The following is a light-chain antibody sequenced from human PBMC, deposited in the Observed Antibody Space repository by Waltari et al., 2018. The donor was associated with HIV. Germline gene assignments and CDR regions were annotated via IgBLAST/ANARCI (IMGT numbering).Light chain of an antibody. CDR1: QSVRNL. Sequence: EIVLTQSPATLSLSPGERATLSCRASQSVRNLLAWYQQRPGQAPRLLFYQASIRAIGIPARFSGSGSGTDFTLTISSLEAEDFGIYDCQQRRDWPITFGQGTRLDIK. V-gene: IGKV3-11*01. CDR2: QAS. CDR3: QQRRDWPIT. J-gene: IGKJ5*01.